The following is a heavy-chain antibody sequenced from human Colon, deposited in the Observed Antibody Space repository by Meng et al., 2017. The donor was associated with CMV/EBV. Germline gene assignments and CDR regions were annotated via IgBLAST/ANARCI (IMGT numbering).Heavy chain of an antibody. CDR2: INPNSGGT. CDR1: GYTFTGYY. CDR3: ARDLFSPGGNSCFDY. J-gene: IGHJ4*02. Sequence: VKVSCKASGYTFTGYYMHWVRQAPGQGLEWMGWINPNSGGTNYAQKFQGRVTMTRDTSISTAYMELSRLRSDDTAVYYCARDLFSPGGNSCFDYWGQGTVVTVSS. D-gene: IGHD3-16*01. V-gene: IGHV1-2*02.